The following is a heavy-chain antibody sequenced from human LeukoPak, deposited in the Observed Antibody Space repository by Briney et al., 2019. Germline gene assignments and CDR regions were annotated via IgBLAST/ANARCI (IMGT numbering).Heavy chain of an antibody. D-gene: IGHD1-26*01. CDR1: GGSITSGGYY. CDR3: ARWAVTVYSGSYLDY. CDR2: IYYSGST. J-gene: IGHJ4*02. Sequence: PSETLSLTCIVSGGSITSGGYYCSWIRQPPGKGLEWIGYIYYSGSTYYNPSLKSRVTISVDTSKNQFSLKLSSVTAADTAVYYCARWAVTVYSGSYLDYWGQGTLVTVSS. V-gene: IGHV4-30-4*01.